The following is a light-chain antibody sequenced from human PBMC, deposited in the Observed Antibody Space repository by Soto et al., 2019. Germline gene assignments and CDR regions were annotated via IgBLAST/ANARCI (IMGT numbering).Light chain of an antibody. CDR2: AAS. Sequence: DIQMTQSPSSLSASVGDRVTITCRASQSISSYLNWYQQKPGKAPKLLIYAASSLQSGVPSRFSGSGSGTDLTITISSLQPEDFETYDCQQSYSTPQTFGQGTKV. J-gene: IGKJ1*01. V-gene: IGKV1-39*01. CDR1: QSISSY. CDR3: QQSYSTPQT.